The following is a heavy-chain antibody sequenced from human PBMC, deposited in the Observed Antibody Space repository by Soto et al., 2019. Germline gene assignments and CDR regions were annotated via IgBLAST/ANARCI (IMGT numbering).Heavy chain of an antibody. J-gene: IGHJ4*02. D-gene: IGHD3-22*01. CDR1: GSTFSTYS. Sequence: GGSLRLSCAASGSTFSTYSRHWVRQAPGKGMEYVSGVTDNGDRTFYANSVKGRFTISRDNSKNTLYLQMVSLRADDMAVYYCARGPGHFDTSRARAFDYWGQGTLVTVSS. CDR2: VTDNGDRT. CDR3: ARGPGHFDTSRARAFDY. V-gene: IGHV3-64*01.